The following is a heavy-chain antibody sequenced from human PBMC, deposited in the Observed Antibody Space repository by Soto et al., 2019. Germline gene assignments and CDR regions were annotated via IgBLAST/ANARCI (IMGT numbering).Heavy chain of an antibody. J-gene: IGHJ4*02. CDR2: INPGNGNT. V-gene: IGHV1-3*01. CDR3: ARGGYFDSSNYLAY. D-gene: IGHD3-22*01. CDR1: GYTFTSYG. Sequence: ASVKVSCKASGYTFTSYGINWVRQAPGRGPEWMGWINPGNGNTKYSQQFQGRVIIDRDTSASTAYIELSSLRPEDTAVYYCARGGYFDSSNYLAYWGLGTLVTVSS.